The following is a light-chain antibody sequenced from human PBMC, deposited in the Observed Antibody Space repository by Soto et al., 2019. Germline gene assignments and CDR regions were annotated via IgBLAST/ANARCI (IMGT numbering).Light chain of an antibody. CDR3: QQYNTLPLT. CDR2: DAS. V-gene: IGKV3-15*01. CDR1: QSVSSN. Sequence: VMTQSPATLAVSPGERPTLSCRASQSVSSNLAWYQQKPGQAPRLLIYDASTRATGIPARFSGSGSGTEFTLTIRSLQSEDFAVYYCQQYNTLPLTFGPGTKVDIK. J-gene: IGKJ3*01.